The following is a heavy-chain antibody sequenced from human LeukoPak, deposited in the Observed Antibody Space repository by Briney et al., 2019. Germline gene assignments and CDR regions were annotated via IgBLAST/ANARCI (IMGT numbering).Heavy chain of an antibody. CDR1: GYTFTGYY. J-gene: IGHJ3*02. Sequence: ASVKVSCKASGYTFTGYYMHWVRQAPGQGLEWMGWINPNSGGTNYAQKFQGRVTMTRDTSISTAYMELSRLRSDDTAVYYCARDPFLIRGYCSSTSCFTGAFDIWGQGTMVTVSS. CDR2: INPNSGGT. D-gene: IGHD2-2*02. CDR3: ARDPFLIRGYCSSTSCFTGAFDI. V-gene: IGHV1-2*02.